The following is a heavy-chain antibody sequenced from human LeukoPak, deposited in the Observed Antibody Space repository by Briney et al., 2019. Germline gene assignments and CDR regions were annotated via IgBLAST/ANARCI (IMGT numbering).Heavy chain of an antibody. CDR2: ISGSGGST. CDR3: AKTGPTGYYIPYYYYGMDV. Sequence: PGGSLRLSCAASGFTFSSYAMSWVRQAPGKGLEWVSAISGSGGSTYYADSVKGRFTISRDNSKNTLYLQMNGLRAEDTAVYYCAKTGPTGYYIPYYYYGMDVWGQGTTVTVSS. V-gene: IGHV3-23*01. CDR1: GFTFSSYA. D-gene: IGHD3-9*01. J-gene: IGHJ6*02.